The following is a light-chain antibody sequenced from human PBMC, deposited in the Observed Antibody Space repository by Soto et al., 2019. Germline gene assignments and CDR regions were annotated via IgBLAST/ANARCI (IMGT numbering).Light chain of an antibody. J-gene: IGKJ1*01. V-gene: IGKV3-20*01. Sequence: EIVLTQSPGTLSLSPWERATLSCRASQSVSSNYLAWYQQKPGRAPRLLIYGASSRATGIPDRFSGSGSGTDFTLTISRLEPEDFAVYYCQQYNNWPERTFGQGTKVDIK. CDR1: QSVSSNY. CDR2: GAS. CDR3: QQYNNWPERT.